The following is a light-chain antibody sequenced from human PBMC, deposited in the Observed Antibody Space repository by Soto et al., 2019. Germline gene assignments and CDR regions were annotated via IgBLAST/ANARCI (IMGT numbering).Light chain of an antibody. V-gene: IGKV3-15*01. CDR3: QKYKDWPLA. CDR2: GAS. J-gene: IGKJ3*01. Sequence: EIVMTQFPATLSVSPGERATLSCRASQKILNNLAWYQQKPGQSPRLLISGASNRAIGIPAIFSGSGSGTEFTVTISSLQSEDFAVYFCQKYKDWPLAFGSGTKVDGK. CDR1: QKILNN.